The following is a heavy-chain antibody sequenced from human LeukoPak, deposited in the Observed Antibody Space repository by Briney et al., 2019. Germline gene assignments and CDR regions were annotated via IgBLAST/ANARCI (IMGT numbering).Heavy chain of an antibody. Sequence: PGGSLRLSCAASGLTVNTNDMTWLRQAPGKARECGPVLYSAGNTKYADSVQGRFTISRDNSKNTLYLEMNSLSPDDTAVYYCARGVEPLAANTLAYWGQGTLVTVSS. J-gene: IGHJ4*02. CDR3: ARGVEPLAANTLAY. CDR2: LYSAGNT. V-gene: IGHV3-53*01. D-gene: IGHD1-14*01. CDR1: GLTVNTND.